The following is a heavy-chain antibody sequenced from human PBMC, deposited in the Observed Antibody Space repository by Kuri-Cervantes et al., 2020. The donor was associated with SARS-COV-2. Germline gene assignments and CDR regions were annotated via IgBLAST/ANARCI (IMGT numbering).Heavy chain of an antibody. V-gene: IGHV3-64*02. D-gene: IGHD2-2*01. CDR2: ISSNGGST. CDR3: HLEVVPAATPGYMDV. Sequence: ETLSLTCAASGFTFSSYAMHWVRQAPGKGLEYVSAISSNGGSTYYADSVKGRFTISRDNSKNTLYLQMNSLRAEDTAVYYCHLEVVPAATPGYMDVWGKGTTVTVSS. J-gene: IGHJ6*03. CDR1: GFTFSSYA.